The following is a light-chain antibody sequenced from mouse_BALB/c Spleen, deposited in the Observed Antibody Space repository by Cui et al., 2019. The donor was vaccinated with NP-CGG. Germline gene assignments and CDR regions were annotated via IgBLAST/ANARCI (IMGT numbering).Light chain of an antibody. Sequence: QAVVTEESAITTSPGETVTLTCRSSTGAVTTSNYANWVQEKPDHLFTGLIGGTKNRAPGVPARFSGSLIGDKAALTITGAQTEDEAIYFCVLWYSNHWVFGGGTKLTVL. V-gene: IGLV1*01. CDR2: GTK. J-gene: IGLJ1*01. CDR3: VLWYSNHWV. CDR1: TGAVTTSNY.